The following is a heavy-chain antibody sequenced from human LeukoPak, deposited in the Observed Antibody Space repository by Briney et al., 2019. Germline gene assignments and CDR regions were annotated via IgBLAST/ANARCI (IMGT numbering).Heavy chain of an antibody. CDR2: INHSGST. D-gene: IGHD2-21*02. V-gene: IGHV4-34*01. CDR1: GGSFSGYY. Sequence: SETLSLTCAVYGGSFSGYYWSWIRQPPGKGLEWIGEINHSGSTNYNPSLKSRVTISVDTSKNQFSLKLSSVTAADTAVYYCARGSVVTPGDDYWGQGTLVTVSS. CDR3: ARGSVVTPGDDY. J-gene: IGHJ4*02.